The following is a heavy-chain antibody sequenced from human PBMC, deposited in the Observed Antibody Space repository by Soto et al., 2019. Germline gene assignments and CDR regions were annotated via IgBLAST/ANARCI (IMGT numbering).Heavy chain of an antibody. J-gene: IGHJ6*02. V-gene: IGHV4-31*03. CDR3: ARPYSGSSRGLHV. D-gene: IGHD5-12*01. CDR1: GDSVSSGGYY. Sequence: QAQLRESGPGLVQASQTLSLTCTVSGDSVSSGGYYWTWIRQRPGKGLEWIGYIFHTGSAYYSPSLSTRLSLSIDTSRGQFSLRLTSVTAADTAVYYCARPYSGSSRGLHVWGQGTTVTVSS. CDR2: IFHTGSA.